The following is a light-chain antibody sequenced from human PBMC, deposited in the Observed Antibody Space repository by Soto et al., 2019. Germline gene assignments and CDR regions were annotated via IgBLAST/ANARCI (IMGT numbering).Light chain of an antibody. V-gene: IGKV3D-20*02. J-gene: IGKJ1*01. CDR1: QSVSSSY. Sequence: EIVLTQSPGTLSLSPGERATLSCRASQSVSSSYLAWYQQKPGQGPRLLIYGASTRATDTPVRFRGSGSGTEFTLTISSLQSEDFAVYYCQQRSNWPSTFGQGTKVDIK. CDR2: GAS. CDR3: QQRSNWPST.